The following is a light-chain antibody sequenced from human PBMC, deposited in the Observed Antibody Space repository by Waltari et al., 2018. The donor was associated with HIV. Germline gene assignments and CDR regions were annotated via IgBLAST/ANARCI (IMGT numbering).Light chain of an antibody. CDR3: QQYDSVPYT. CDR1: HYISKF. CDR2: DAS. Sequence: DIQMTQSPSPLSASVGDRVNITCQASHYISKFLNWYQKRPGEAPKLLIYDASNLQTGVSSRFSGSGSGTHFSITINSLQPEDLATYYCQQYDSVPYTFGQGTKL. J-gene: IGKJ2*01. V-gene: IGKV1-33*01.